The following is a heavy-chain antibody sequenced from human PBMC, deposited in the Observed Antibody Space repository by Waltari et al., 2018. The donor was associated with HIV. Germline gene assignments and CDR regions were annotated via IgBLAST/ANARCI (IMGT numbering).Heavy chain of an antibody. CDR1: GSEFNNYP. J-gene: IGHJ4*02. Sequence: QVQLVQSGAEGKKPGASVKVSCEHFGSEFNNYPIHWMRQDPGQGLEWMGWSNVGRDEPRYSQVFKDRVTFTRDTSETTGFMELISLKSADTALYCCARGADWLVNVLEYWGPGTLVTVSS. V-gene: IGHV1-3*01. D-gene: IGHD6-19*01. CDR2: SNVGRDEP. CDR3: ARGADWLVNVLEY.